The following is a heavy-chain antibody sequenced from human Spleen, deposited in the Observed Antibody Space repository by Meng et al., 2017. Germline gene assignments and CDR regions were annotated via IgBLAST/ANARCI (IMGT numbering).Heavy chain of an antibody. CDR1: GYSITGSYN. D-gene: IGHD6-13*01. V-gene: IGHV4-38-2*02. Sequence: GSLRLSCTVSGYSITGSYNWGWIRQSPGKGLEWIGSIYQSGSTYYNPSLKSRVTISVDTSKNQFSLKLSSVTAADTAVYYCARGSSSSWSGDYWGQGTLVTVSS. CDR3: ARGSSSSWSGDY. J-gene: IGHJ4*02. CDR2: IYQSGST.